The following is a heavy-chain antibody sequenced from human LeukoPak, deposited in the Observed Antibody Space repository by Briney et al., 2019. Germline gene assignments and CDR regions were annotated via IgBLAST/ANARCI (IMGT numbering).Heavy chain of an antibody. CDR2: LSGSGGNT. CDR3: AKVASLCTSTSCVRGGFDY. D-gene: IGHD2-2*01. V-gene: IGHV3-23*01. CDR1: GFTFSSHA. J-gene: IGHJ4*02. Sequence: GGSLRLSCTASGFTFSSHAMSWVRQAPGKGLEWVSALSGSGGNTYYTDSVKSRFTISRDNSKNTLYLQMNSLSAEDTAKYYCAKVASLCTSTSCVRGGFDYWGQGTLVTVSS.